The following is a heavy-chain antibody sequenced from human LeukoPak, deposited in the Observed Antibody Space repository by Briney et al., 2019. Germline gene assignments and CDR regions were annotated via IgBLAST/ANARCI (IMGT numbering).Heavy chain of an antibody. CDR3: AKGAYCGGDCYFYYYYYMDV. V-gene: IGHV3-23*01. J-gene: IGHJ6*03. CDR1: GFTFSSYA. D-gene: IGHD2-21*02. Sequence: GGSLRLSCAASGFTFSSYAMSWVRQAPGKGLEWVSAISGSGGTTYYADSEKGRFTISRDNSKNTLYPQMNSLRAEDTAVYYCAKGAYCGGDCYFYYYYYMDVWGKGTTVTVSS. CDR2: ISGSGGTT.